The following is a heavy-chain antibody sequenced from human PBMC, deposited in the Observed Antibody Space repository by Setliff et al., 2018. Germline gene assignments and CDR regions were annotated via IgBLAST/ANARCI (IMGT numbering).Heavy chain of an antibody. J-gene: IGHJ4*02. CDR3: AREVWNIYDNSWSGYSDH. CDR1: GFIISNYW. Sequence: PGGSLRLSCVASGFIISNYWMAWVRQAPGKGLEWVADIRQDGTNKYYVDSVKGRFTISRDNAKNSLYLHMNSLRAEDTALYYCAREVWNIYDNSWSGYSDHWGQGTQVTVSS. D-gene: IGHD3-3*01. V-gene: IGHV3-7*03. CDR2: IRQDGTNK.